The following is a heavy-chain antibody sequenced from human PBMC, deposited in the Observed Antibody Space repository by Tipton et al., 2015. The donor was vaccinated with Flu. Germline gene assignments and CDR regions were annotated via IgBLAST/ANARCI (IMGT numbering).Heavy chain of an antibody. D-gene: IGHD6-13*01. CDR1: GFTFSSYG. CDR3: ARDDGYSSSWYEAFDI. V-gene: IGHV3-33*01. J-gene: IGHJ3*02. CDR2: IWYDGSNK. Sequence: SLRLSCAASGFTFSSYGMQWVRQAPGKGLEWVAVIWYDGSNKYYADSVKGRFTISRDNSKNTLYLQMNSLRAEDTAVYYCARDDGYSSSWYEAFDIWGQGTMVTVSS.